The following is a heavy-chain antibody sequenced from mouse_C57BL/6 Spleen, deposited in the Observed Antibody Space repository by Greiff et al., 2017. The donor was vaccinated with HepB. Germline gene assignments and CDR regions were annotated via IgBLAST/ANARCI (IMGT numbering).Heavy chain of an antibody. CDR3: AREGGYDYDGPWFAY. D-gene: IGHD2-4*01. V-gene: IGHV1-72*01. Sequence: VQLQQPGAELVKPGASVKLSCKASGYTFTSYWMHWVKQRPGRGLEWSGRIDPNSGGTKYNEKFKSKATLTVDKPSSTAYMQLSSLTSEDSAVYYCAREGGYDYDGPWFAYWGQATLVTVSA. CDR1: GYTFTSYW. CDR2: IDPNSGGT. J-gene: IGHJ3*01.